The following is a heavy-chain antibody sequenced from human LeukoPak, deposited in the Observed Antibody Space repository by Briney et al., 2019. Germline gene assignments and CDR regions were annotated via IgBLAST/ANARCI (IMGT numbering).Heavy chain of an antibody. J-gene: IGHJ4*02. D-gene: IGHD6-25*01. CDR3: APDLRGSASSLDD. V-gene: IGHV3-30*03. Sequence: GGSLRLSCAASGFTFSSYGMHWVRQAPGKGLEWVAVISYDGSNKYYADSVKGRFTISRDNSKNTLSLQMNSLRAEGTAVYYCAPDLRGSASSLDDWGQGTLVTVSS. CDR2: ISYDGSNK. CDR1: GFTFSSYG.